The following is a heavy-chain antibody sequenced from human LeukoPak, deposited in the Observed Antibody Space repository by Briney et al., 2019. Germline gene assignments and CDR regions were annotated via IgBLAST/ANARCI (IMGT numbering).Heavy chain of an antibody. J-gene: IGHJ3*02. D-gene: IGHD2-2*01. CDR3: ATVYCSSTSCFYAFDI. CDR1: VYTLTELS. V-gene: IGHV1-24*01. CDR2: FDPEDGET. Sequence: ASVKVSCKVSVYTLTELSMHWVRQAPGKGLEWMGGFDPEDGETIYAQKFQGRVTMTEDTSTDTAYMELSSLRSEDTAVYYCATVYCSSTSCFYAFDIWGQGTMVTVSS.